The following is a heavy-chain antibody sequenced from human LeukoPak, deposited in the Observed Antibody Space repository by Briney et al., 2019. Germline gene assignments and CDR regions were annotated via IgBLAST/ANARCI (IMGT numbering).Heavy chain of an antibody. CDR1: GYTFTSYY. V-gene: IGHV1-46*01. CDR2: INPSGGST. D-gene: IGHD6-19*01. Sequence: ASVKVSCKASGYTFTSYYMHWVRQAPGQGLEWMGIINPSGGSTSYAQKFQGRVTMTRDMSTSTVYMELSSLRSDDTAVYYCARDRRAWQWLPNNACDIWGQGTTVTVSS. J-gene: IGHJ3*02. CDR3: ARDRRAWQWLPNNACDI.